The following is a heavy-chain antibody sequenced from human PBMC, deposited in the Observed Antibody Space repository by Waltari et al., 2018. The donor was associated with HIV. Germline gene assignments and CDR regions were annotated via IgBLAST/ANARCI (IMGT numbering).Heavy chain of an antibody. Sequence: QVQLQESGPRLVKPSETLSLSCTVSGDSIRSGSYYWSWIRQPAGEGLEWLGRMYVSGNTNYSPSLKSRVTMSVDTSTNKFSLKMTSVTVSDTAIYYCARATWGKTKAGRDRYFDKWGPGILVTVSS. CDR3: ARATWGKTKAGRDRYFDK. D-gene: IGHD1-1*01. J-gene: IGHJ4*02. CDR1: GDSIRSGSYY. CDR2: MYVSGNT. V-gene: IGHV4-61*02.